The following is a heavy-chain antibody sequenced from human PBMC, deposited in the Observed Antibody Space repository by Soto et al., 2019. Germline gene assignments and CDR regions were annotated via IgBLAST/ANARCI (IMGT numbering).Heavy chain of an antibody. D-gene: IGHD3-22*01. CDR2: ISYDGSNK. CDR3: ARDLSRGITMIALERHY. V-gene: IGHV3-30-3*01. CDR1: GFTFSSYA. Sequence: QVQLVESGGGVVQPGRSLRLSCAASGFTFSSYAIHWVRQAPGKGLELVAIISYDGSNKYYAESVKGRFTISRDNPKNTVHVQMSSLRTEDTAVYYCARDLSRGITMIALERHYWGQGTLVTVSS. J-gene: IGHJ4*02.